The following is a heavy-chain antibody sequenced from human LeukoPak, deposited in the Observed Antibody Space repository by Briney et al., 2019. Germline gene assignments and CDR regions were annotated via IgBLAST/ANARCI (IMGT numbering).Heavy chain of an antibody. CDR1: GFTVSSNY. V-gene: IGHV3-66*01. Sequence: GGSLRLSCAASGFTVSSNYMNWVRQAPGKGLEWVSVIYSGGGTYYADSVKGRFTISRDNSKNTVYLQMNSLRAEDTAVYYCARDPGDYVGNDAFDIWGQGTMVTVSS. D-gene: IGHD4-17*01. CDR3: ARDPGDYVGNDAFDI. CDR2: IYSGGGT. J-gene: IGHJ3*02.